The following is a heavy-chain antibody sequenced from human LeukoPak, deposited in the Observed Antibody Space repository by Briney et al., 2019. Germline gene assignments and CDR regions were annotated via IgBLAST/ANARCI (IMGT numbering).Heavy chain of an antibody. CDR1: GFTFDDYG. CDR3: ANSIAVAFDY. D-gene: IGHD6-19*01. Sequence: GGSLRLSCAASGFTFDDYGMSWVRQAPGKGLEWVSGINWNGGSTGYADSVKGRFTISRDNSKNTLYLQMNSLRAEDTAVYYCANSIAVAFDYWGQGTLVTVSS. V-gene: IGHV3-20*04. CDR2: INWNGGST. J-gene: IGHJ4*02.